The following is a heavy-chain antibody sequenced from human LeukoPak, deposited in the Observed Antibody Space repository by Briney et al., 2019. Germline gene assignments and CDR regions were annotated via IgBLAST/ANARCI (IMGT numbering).Heavy chain of an antibody. V-gene: IGHV3-74*01. Sequence: GGSLRLSCAASGFTFSNYWMHWVRQAPGKGLVRVSRINSDGINTSYADSVKGRFTISRDNAKNTLNLQMNSLRAEDTAIYYCARDSRITMIMGYEDYWGQGTLVTVSS. D-gene: IGHD3-22*01. CDR1: GFTFSNYW. J-gene: IGHJ4*02. CDR2: INSDGINT. CDR3: ARDSRITMIMGYEDY.